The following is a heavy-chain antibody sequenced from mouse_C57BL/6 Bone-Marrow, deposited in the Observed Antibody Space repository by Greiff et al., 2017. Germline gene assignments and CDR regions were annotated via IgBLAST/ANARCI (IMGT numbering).Heavy chain of an antibody. CDR3: TALTTVLAHWYFDS. CDR1: GFNIKDDY. CDR2: IDPENGDT. Sequence: VQLQQSGAELVRPGASVKLSCTASGFNIKDDYMHWVKQRPEQGLEWIGWIDPENGDTEYASKFQGKATITADTSSNTAYLQLSSLTSEDTAVYYCTALTTVLAHWYFDSWGTGTTVTVTA. V-gene: IGHV14-4*01. J-gene: IGHJ1*03. D-gene: IGHD1-1*01.